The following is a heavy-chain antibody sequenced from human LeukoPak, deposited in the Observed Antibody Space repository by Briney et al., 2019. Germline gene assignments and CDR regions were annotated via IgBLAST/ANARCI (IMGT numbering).Heavy chain of an antibody. D-gene: IGHD1-7*01. CDR2: TYYMSKWYN. V-gene: IGHV6-1*01. CDR1: GDSVSINSAA. Sequence: SQTLSLTFALSGDSVSINSAAWNWIRQSPSRGREWLGSTYYMSKWYNDYALSVKSRITINPETSKNQFSLQLKSVTPEDTAVYYCARSHWNYDNWFDPWGQGTLVTVSS. J-gene: IGHJ5*02. CDR3: ARSHWNYDNWFDP.